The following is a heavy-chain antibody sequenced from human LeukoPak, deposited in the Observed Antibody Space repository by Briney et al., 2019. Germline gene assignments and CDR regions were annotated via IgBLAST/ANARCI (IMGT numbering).Heavy chain of an antibody. Sequence: PSETLSLTCTVSGGSIKSHFWSWVRQPPGKRLEWIGYIFHSGSTNYNPSLKSRVTISIDTSKKQFSLKLSSVTAADTAIYYCARVSYNNYGRPNWFDPWGQGTLVTVSS. D-gene: IGHD4-11*01. CDR1: GGSIKSHF. V-gene: IGHV4-59*11. CDR3: ARVSYNNYGRPNWFDP. J-gene: IGHJ5*02. CDR2: IFHSGST.